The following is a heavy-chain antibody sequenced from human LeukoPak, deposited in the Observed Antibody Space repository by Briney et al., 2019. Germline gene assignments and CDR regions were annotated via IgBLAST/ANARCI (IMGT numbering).Heavy chain of an antibody. Sequence: GGSLRLSCAASGFTVSSNYMSWVRQAPGKGLEWVSVIHSGGSTYYADSVKGRFTISRDNSKNTLYLQMNSLRAEDTAVYYCAREGWGSYSAFDIWGQGTMVTVSS. CDR1: GFTVSSNY. J-gene: IGHJ3*02. D-gene: IGHD1-26*01. CDR2: IHSGGST. V-gene: IGHV3-66*01. CDR3: AREGWGSYSAFDI.